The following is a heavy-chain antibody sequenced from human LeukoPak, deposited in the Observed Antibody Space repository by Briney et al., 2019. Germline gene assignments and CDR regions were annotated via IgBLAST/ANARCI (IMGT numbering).Heavy chain of an antibody. D-gene: IGHD3-10*01. V-gene: IGHV4-59*08. CDR3: ARHLNYYGSGSYNYGMDV. J-gene: IGHJ6*02. CDR2: IYNSGYT. Sequence: SETLSLTCTVSGGSISSYYWSWIRQPPGKGLEWIGSIYNSGYTYYNPSLRSRVTISVDTSKNQVSLKLRSVAATDTGVYYCARHLNYYGSGSYNYGMDVWGQGTTVTVSS. CDR1: GGSISSYY.